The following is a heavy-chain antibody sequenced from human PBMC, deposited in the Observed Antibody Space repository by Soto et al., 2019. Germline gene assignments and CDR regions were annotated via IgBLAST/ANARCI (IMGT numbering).Heavy chain of an antibody. CDR2: IFSSGST. Sequence: QVQLQESGPGLVKPSETLSLTCTVSGGSISNYYWSWIRQPPGKGLQWIGYIFSSGSTNYNPSPKSRVTISVNTSKNQFSLNLNSVTAADTAVYYCARQRRDFDYWGQGSLVTVSS. V-gene: IGHV4-59*08. J-gene: IGHJ4*02. CDR3: ARQRRDFDY. CDR1: GGSISNYY.